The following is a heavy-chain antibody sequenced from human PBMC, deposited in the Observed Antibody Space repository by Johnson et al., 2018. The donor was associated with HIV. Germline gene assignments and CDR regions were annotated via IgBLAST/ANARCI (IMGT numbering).Heavy chain of an antibody. CDR2: IYSDGST. V-gene: IGHV3-11*05. CDR3: AREETYYYDSSGYYSGAFDI. J-gene: IGHJ3*02. D-gene: IGHD3-22*01. CDR1: GFTFSDYY. Sequence: QVQLVESGGDLVKPGGSLRLSCAASGFTFSDYYMSWVRQAPGKGLEWVSVIYSDGSTNYADSVKGRFTISRDNAKNSLYLQMNSLRAEDTALYYCAREETYYYDSSGYYSGAFDIWGQGTMVTVSS.